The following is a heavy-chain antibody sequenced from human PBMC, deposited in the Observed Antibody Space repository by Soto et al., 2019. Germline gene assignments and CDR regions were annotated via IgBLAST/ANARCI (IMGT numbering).Heavy chain of an antibody. D-gene: IGHD4-17*01. V-gene: IGHV1-2*02. CDR2: INPYNGGT. CDR3: ARFDYGDYIFAFDI. CDR1: GYTFTDYY. Sequence: QEQLVQSGAEVKKPGASVKVSCTASGYTFTDYYIHWVRQAPRQGLEWVGWINPYNGGTEYVKKFQGRVTMTRDTSISTAYMEMSRLRSDDTAVYYCARFDYGDYIFAFDIWGQGTMLTVAS. J-gene: IGHJ3*02.